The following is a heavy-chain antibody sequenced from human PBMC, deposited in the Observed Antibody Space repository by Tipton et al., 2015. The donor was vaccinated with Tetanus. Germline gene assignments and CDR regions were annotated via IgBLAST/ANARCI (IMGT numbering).Heavy chain of an antibody. CDR3: ARDVFPYSSSD. Sequence: LRLSCAVYGGSLSRYYWTWIRQPPGKGLEWIGEVDDSGSTNYSPSLKSRVTISLDTSKNEFSLTLSSVTAADTAVYYCARDVFPYSSSDWGQGTLVTVSS. V-gene: IGHV4-34*01. J-gene: IGHJ4*02. CDR1: GGSLSRYY. D-gene: IGHD6-6*01. CDR2: VDDSGST.